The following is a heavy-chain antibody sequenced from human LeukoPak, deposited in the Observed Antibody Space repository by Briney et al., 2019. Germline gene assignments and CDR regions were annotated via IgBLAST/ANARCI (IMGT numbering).Heavy chain of an antibody. Sequence: GGSLRLSCAASGFSFSSYSMNWVRQAPGKGLEWVATMTRSSTIYYADSVKGRFTISRDNDKNSVYLQMNSLRDEDTAVYSCARAQTMFWEFDGFDIWGRETKVTVSS. CDR1: GFSFSSYS. CDR3: ARAQTMFWEFDGFDI. V-gene: IGHV3-69-1*01. D-gene: IGHD3-10*02. J-gene: IGHJ3*02. CDR2: MTRSSTI.